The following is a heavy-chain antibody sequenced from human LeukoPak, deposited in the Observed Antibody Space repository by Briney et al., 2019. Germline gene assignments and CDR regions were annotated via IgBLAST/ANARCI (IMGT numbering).Heavy chain of an antibody. D-gene: IGHD3-22*01. V-gene: IGHV3-15*01. Sequence: GGSLRLSCAASGITFSNAWMSWVRQAPGKGLEWVGRIKSKTEGGTTDYAAPVKGRFTISRDDSKNTLYLQMNSLKTEDTAVYYCAKAHNYYDSSGYYFDYWGQGTLVTVSS. CDR2: IKSKTEGGTT. J-gene: IGHJ4*02. CDR3: AKAHNYYDSSGYYFDY. CDR1: GITFSNAW.